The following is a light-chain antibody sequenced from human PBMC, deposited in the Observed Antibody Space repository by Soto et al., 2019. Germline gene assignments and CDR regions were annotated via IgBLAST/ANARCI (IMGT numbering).Light chain of an antibody. Sequence: QSVLTQPPSASGAPGQRVTISCSGSSSNIGANTVNWYQQLPGTAPKLLIYSGSQRPSGVPDRFSGSRSGTSASLAISGLQSEDEADYYCAAWDDRLRGRVFGGGTKLTVL. J-gene: IGLJ3*02. CDR1: SSNIGANT. V-gene: IGLV1-44*01. CDR2: SGS. CDR3: AAWDDRLRGRV.